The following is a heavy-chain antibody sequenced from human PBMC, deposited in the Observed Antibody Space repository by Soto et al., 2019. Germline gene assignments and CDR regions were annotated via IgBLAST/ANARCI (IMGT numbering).Heavy chain of an antibody. V-gene: IGHV4-30-2*06. J-gene: IGHJ4*02. Sequence: PPETLSLTCTVSGGSIHSAGHSWGWVRKSPGKGLEWIGYSYHSGNTYYNPSLTRRVTISIDTSKNHFSLNLRSVTAADTAVYYCARARIVVAGTIVDSWAQGTLVTVSS. CDR1: GGSIHSAGHS. CDR2: SYHSGNT. D-gene: IGHD6-19*01. CDR3: ARARIVVAGTIVDS.